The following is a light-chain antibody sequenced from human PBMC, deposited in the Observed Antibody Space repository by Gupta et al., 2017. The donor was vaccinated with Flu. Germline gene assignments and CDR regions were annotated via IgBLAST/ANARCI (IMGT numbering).Light chain of an antibody. CDR3: RSYSSSTTIHVL. V-gene: IGLV2-14*01. Sequence: QSALTQPASVSGSPGQSITISCTGSRSDIGDYDYVSWYQQHPGKAPKLIICQVSHRPSGVANRVSGSKSGNTASLTISGLQTGDEADYYCRSYSSSTTIHVLFGGGTKLTVL. CDR2: QVS. J-gene: IGLJ2*01. CDR1: RSDIGDYDY.